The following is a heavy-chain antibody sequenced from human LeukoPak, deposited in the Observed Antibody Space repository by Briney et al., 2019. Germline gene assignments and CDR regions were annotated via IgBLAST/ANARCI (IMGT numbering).Heavy chain of an antibody. Sequence: GASVKVSCKASGGTFSSYAISWVRQAPGQGLEWMGGIIPIFGTANYAQKFQGRVTITADESTSTAYMELSSLRSEDTAVYYCARGLQAAPNPYNWFDPWGQGTLVTVSS. CDR1: GGTFSSYA. D-gene: IGHD6-13*01. CDR3: ARGLQAAPNPYNWFDP. CDR2: IIPIFGTA. J-gene: IGHJ5*02. V-gene: IGHV1-69*13.